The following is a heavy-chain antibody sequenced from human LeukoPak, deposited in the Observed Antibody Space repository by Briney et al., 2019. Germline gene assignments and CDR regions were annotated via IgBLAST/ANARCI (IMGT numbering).Heavy chain of an antibody. CDR2: IYYSGST. D-gene: IGHD3-10*01. Sequence: PSETLSLTCTVSGASISSYYWSWIRQPPGKGLEWIGYIYYSGSTNYNPSLKSRVTISADTSKNQFSLKLSSVTAADTAVYYCARSDITMVRGVIKDNLFDPWGQGTLVTVSS. CDR3: ARSDITMVRGVIKDNLFDP. V-gene: IGHV4-59*08. J-gene: IGHJ5*02. CDR1: GASISSYY.